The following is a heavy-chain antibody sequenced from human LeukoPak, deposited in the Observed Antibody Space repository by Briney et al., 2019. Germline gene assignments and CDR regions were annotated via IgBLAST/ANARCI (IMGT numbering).Heavy chain of an antibody. Sequence: GGSLRLSCGVSGFTFSDYLMSWVRQGPGRGLEWVATINQDGSDKHYVDSVKGRFTISRDNANNSVSLQMSSLRAEDTALYYCVRLRRNSDRSGYYYYYNYWGQGILVTVSS. CDR1: GFTFSDYL. V-gene: IGHV3-7*01. CDR2: INQDGSDK. J-gene: IGHJ4*02. D-gene: IGHD3-22*01. CDR3: VRLRRNSDRSGYYYYYNY.